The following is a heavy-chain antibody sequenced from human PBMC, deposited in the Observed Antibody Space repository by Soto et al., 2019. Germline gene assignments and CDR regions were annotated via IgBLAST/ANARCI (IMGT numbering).Heavy chain of an antibody. J-gene: IGHJ6*02. CDR1: DDSSSSYK. CDR2: IDSNGGT. D-gene: IGHD3-10*01. V-gene: IGHV4-59*08. Sequence: QVQLQESGPGLVKPSETLSLTCTVSDDSSSSYKWSWIRQPPGRRLEWIGYIDSNGGTSYNPSLQSRVTISIDSSTKQYTRKLSSVTVADTAVCSWVRQGFGRLHGLVDVWGQGTTVTVSS. CDR3: VRQGFGRLHGLVDV.